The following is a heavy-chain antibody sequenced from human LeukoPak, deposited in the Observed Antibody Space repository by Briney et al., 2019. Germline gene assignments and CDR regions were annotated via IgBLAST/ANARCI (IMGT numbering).Heavy chain of an antibody. D-gene: IGHD3-16*02. CDR1: GGSVSSTNW. CDR3: ARHRHKATLSSIGY. CDR2: VHLDGRT. J-gene: IGHJ4*02. Sequence: SETLSLTCGVSGGSVSSTNWWTWIRQPPGKGLEWIGEVHLDGRTNFNPSLKSRLTMSVDLSENHVSLKLTSVTAADTAVYYCARHRHKATLSSIGYWGQGTLVTVSS. V-gene: IGHV4-4*02.